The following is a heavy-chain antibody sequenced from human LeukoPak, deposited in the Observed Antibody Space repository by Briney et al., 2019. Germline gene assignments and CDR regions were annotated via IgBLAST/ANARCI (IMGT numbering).Heavy chain of an antibody. CDR2: LNGRGDNT. J-gene: IGHJ4*02. Sequence: GGSLRLSCAASGFTFSTYAMTWVRQAPGKGLEWVSALNGRGDNTYYADSVKGRFTISRDNSKNTLYLQMNSLIPEDTAVYYCARQYISGQWYFDYWGQGTLVTVSS. D-gene: IGHD5-18*01. CDR3: ARQYISGQWYFDY. V-gene: IGHV3-23*01. CDR1: GFTFSTYA.